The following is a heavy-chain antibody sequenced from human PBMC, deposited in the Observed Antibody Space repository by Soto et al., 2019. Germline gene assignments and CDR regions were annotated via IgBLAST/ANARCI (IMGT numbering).Heavy chain of an antibody. CDR3: AREERDGYNYGWFDP. V-gene: IGHV1-69*13. Sequence: ASVKVSCKASGYTFTSYDINWVRQATGQGLEWMGWMNPIFGTANYAQKFQGRVTITADESTSTAYMELSSLRSEDTAVYYCAREERDGYNYGWFDPWGQGTLVTVSS. CDR2: MNPIFGTA. J-gene: IGHJ5*02. D-gene: IGHD5-12*01. CDR1: GYTFTSYD.